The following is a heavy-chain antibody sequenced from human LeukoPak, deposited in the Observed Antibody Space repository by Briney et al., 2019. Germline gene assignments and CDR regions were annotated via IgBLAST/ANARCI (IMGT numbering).Heavy chain of an antibody. Sequence: ASVKVPCKASGYTFTGYYMHWVRQAPGQGLEWMGWINPDSGGTNYAQKFQGRVTMTRDTSISTAYMELSRLRSDDTAVYYCARDRGEYYDFWSGYGNWFDPWGQGTLVTVSS. J-gene: IGHJ5*02. CDR1: GYTFTGYY. V-gene: IGHV1-2*02. D-gene: IGHD3-3*01. CDR3: ARDRGEYYDFWSGYGNWFDP. CDR2: INPDSGGT.